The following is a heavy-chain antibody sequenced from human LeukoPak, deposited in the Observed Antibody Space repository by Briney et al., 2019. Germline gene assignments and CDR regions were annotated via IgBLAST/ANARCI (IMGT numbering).Heavy chain of an antibody. CDR1: GFTFSSYG. CDR3: AKDKSTFGSSAFDY. CDR2: ISGSGGST. V-gene: IGHV3-23*01. Sequence: PGGSLRLSCAASGFTFSSYGMSWVRQAPGKGLEWVSAISGSGGSTYYADSVEGRFTISRDNSKNTLYLQMNSLRAEDTAVYYCAKDKSTFGSSAFDYWGQGTLVTVSS. D-gene: IGHD6-19*01. J-gene: IGHJ4*02.